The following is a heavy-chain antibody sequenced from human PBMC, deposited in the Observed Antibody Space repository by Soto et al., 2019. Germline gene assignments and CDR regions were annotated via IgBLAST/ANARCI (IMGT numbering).Heavy chain of an antibody. Sequence: ASVKVSCQASGYTFTGYYMHWVRQAPGQGLEWMGWINPNSGGTNYAQKFQGWVTMTRDTSISTAYMELSRLRSDDTAVYYCARDLDDFWSGAPYYGMDVWGQGTTVTVSS. CDR3: ARDLDDFWSGAPYYGMDV. CDR2: INPNSGGT. V-gene: IGHV1-2*04. D-gene: IGHD3-3*01. CDR1: GYTFTGYY. J-gene: IGHJ6*02.